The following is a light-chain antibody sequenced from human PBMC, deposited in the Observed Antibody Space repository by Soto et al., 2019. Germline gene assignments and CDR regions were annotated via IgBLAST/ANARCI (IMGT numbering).Light chain of an antibody. J-gene: IGKJ2*01. Sequence: LTQSPGTLSLSPGERATLSCRASESVRNNSLAWYQQHPGQAPRLLIFGASSRATGIPDRFTGTGSGADFSVTISRLKPDDSAVYFCHHYGYGADTFGQGTKLEIK. CDR1: ESVRNNS. CDR3: HHYGYGADT. CDR2: GAS. V-gene: IGKV3-20*01.